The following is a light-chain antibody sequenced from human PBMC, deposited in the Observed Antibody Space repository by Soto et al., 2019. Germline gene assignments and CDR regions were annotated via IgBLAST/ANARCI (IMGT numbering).Light chain of an antibody. CDR3: QQYGSSPWT. CDR1: QSVSSSH. V-gene: IGKV3D-20*01. J-gene: IGKJ1*01. CDR2: DAS. Sequence: EIVLTQSPATLSLSPGERATLSCGASQSVSSSHLAWYQQKPGLAPRLLIYDASSRATGIPDRFSGSGSGTDFTLTISRLEPEDFAVYYCQQYGSSPWTFGQGTKVDIK.